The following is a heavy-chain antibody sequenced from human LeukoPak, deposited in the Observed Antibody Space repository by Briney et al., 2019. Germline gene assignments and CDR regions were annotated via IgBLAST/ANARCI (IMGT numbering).Heavy chain of an antibody. CDR3: TRENTVTTSFDY. Sequence: PGGSLRLSCTASGFTFGDYAMSWVRQAPGKGLEWVGFIRSKAYGGTTEYAASVKGRFTISRDDSKSIAYLQMNSLKTEDTAVYYCTRENTVTTSFDYWGQGTLVTVSS. J-gene: IGHJ4*02. D-gene: IGHD4-17*01. CDR1: GFTFGDYA. V-gene: IGHV3-49*04. CDR2: IRSKAYGGTT.